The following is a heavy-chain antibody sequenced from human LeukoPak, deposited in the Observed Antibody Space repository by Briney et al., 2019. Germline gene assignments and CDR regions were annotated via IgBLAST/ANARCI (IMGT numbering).Heavy chain of an antibody. CDR3: ASVHSLAAADTYHPFYGMDV. Sequence: PSETLSLTCTVSGGSISSSNYYWGWIRQPPGKGLEWIGNIYYSGGTYYNPSLTSRITISIDASKNQFSLKLSSVTAADTAVYYCASVHSLAAADTYHPFYGMDVWGQGTMVTVSS. J-gene: IGHJ6*02. CDR2: IYYSGGT. D-gene: IGHD6-13*01. CDR1: GGSISSSNYY. V-gene: IGHV4-39*07.